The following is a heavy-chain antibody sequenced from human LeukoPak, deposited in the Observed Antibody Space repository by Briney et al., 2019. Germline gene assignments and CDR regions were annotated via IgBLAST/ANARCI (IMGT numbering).Heavy chain of an antibody. D-gene: IGHD3-16*01. Sequence: GGSQRLSCAASGFNFGDYAMYWVRQAPGKGLEWVSGISWNSGSIGYADSVKGRFTISRDNAKNSLYLQMNSLRTEDTAFYYCTNLWGDPIPSSRPGGRGFDYWGQGTLVTVSS. V-gene: IGHV3-9*01. J-gene: IGHJ4*02. CDR1: GFNFGDYA. CDR2: ISWNSGSI. CDR3: TNLWGDPIPSSRPGGRGFDY.